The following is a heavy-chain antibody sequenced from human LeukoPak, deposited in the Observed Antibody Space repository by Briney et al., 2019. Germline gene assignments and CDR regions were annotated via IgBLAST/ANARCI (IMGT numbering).Heavy chain of an antibody. Sequence: GGSLRLSCAASGFTFSNYAMSWVRQAPGKGLEWVAVISYDGSNKYYADSVKGRFTISRDNSKNTLYLQMNSLRAEDTAVYYCARDLYRIVVVPHYFDYWGQGTLVTVSS. CDR3: ARDLYRIVVVPHYFDY. V-gene: IGHV3-30*04. D-gene: IGHD3-22*01. CDR1: GFTFSNYA. CDR2: ISYDGSNK. J-gene: IGHJ4*02.